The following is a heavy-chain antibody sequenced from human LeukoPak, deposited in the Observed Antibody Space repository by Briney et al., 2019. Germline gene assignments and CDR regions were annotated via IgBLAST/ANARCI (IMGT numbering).Heavy chain of an antibody. CDR1: GFIFSDYY. D-gene: IGHD2-8*01. CDR3: ARAKMGN. V-gene: IGHV3-11*01. CDR2: ISDYGDTI. Sequence: GGSLRLSCAASGFIFSDYYMSWIRQAPGKGLEWVAYISDYGDTIYYADSVKGRFTISRDNANNSLSLHMSSLRVEDTAVYYCARAKMGNWGQGVPVTVSA. J-gene: IGHJ4*02.